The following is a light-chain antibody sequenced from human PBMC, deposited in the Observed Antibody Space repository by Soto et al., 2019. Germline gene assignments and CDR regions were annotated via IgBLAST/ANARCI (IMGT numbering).Light chain of an antibody. V-gene: IGKV3-15*01. CDR1: QSVSSN. CDR2: GAS. CDR3: QQYNNWPLT. Sequence: RATLSCRARQSVSSNLAWYQQKPGQAPRLLIYGASTRATGIPARFSGSGSGTEFTLTISSLQSEDFAVYYCQQYNNWPLTFGGGTKVDIK. J-gene: IGKJ4*01.